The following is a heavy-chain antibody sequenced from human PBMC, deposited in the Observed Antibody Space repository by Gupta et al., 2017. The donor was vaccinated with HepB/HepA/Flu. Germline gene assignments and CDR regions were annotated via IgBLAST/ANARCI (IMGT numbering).Heavy chain of an antibody. CDR1: GFSVSSSGVG. D-gene: IGHD2-2*01. CDR2: IYWNDDK. CDR3: AHCNLGYHDFDY. V-gene: IGHV2-5*01. J-gene: IGHJ4*02. Sequence: TLKESGPTLVKPTQTLTLTCTFSGFSVSSSGVGVGWIRQPPGKALEWLALIYWNDDKRYRPSLKNRLTITKDTSKNQVVLTMTNLDPVDTATYYCAHCNLGYHDFDYWGQGSLVTVSS.